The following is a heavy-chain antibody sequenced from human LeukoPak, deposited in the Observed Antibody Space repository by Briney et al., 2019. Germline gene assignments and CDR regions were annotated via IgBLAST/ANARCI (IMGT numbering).Heavy chain of an antibody. D-gene: IGHD3-22*01. J-gene: IGHJ4*02. CDR3: ARDQYDGSGYYHDY. Sequence: GGSLRLSCASSGLTDSSNYMSWVRQAPGKGLEWVSVIYRGGSTYYADSVKGRFTISRDNSNNTLYLQMNSLTAECTAVYYCARDQYDGSGYYHDYWGQGTLVTVSS. CDR2: IYRGGST. V-gene: IGHV3-53*05. CDR1: GLTDSSNY.